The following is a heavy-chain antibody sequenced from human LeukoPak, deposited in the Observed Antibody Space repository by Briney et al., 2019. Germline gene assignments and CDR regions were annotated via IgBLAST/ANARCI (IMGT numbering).Heavy chain of an antibody. J-gene: IGHJ5*02. V-gene: IGHV4-34*01. CDR2: INARGDT. CDR3: ARGQVPAARGYNWFDP. D-gene: IGHD2-2*01. Sequence: SETLSLTCAVYGWSFNDYYWNWIRQPPGKGLEWVGEINARGDTNYNPSLTSRVTISVDTSKKQFSLSLTSMIAADTALYYCARGQVPAARGYNWFDPWGQGTLVTVSS. CDR1: GWSFNDYY.